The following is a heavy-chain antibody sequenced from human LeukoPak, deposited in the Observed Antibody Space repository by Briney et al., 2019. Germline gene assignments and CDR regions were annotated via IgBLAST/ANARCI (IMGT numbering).Heavy chain of an antibody. V-gene: IGHV1-2*02. CDR3: ARVDSSGYYYNYYYMDV. CDR1: GYTFTDYY. D-gene: IGHD3-22*01. CDR2: INPNSGGT. J-gene: IGHJ6*03. Sequence: ASVKVSCKASGYTFTDYYMHWVRQAPGQGLEWMGWINPNSGGTNYAQKFQGRVTMTRDTSISTAYMELSRLRSDDTAVYYCARVDSSGYYYNYYYMDVWGKGTTVTISS.